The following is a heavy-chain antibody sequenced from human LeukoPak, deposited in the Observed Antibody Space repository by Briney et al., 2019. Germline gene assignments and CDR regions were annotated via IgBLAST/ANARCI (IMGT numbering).Heavy chain of an antibody. CDR2: IIPIFGTA. D-gene: IGHD3-9*01. J-gene: IGHJ6*02. V-gene: IGHV1-69*13. CDR1: GGTFSSYA. Sequence: ASVKVSCKASGGTFSSYAISWVRQAPGQGLEWMGGIIPIFGTANYAQKFQGRVTITADESTSTAYMELSSLRSEDTAVYYCAKDAAVLRYFDWLSLYYYYGMDVWGQGTTVTVSS. CDR3: AKDAAVLRYFDWLSLYYYYGMDV.